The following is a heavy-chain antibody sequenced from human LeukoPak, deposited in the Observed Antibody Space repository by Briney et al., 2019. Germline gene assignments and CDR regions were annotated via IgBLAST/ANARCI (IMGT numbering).Heavy chain of an antibody. D-gene: IGHD3-10*01. J-gene: IGHJ4*02. CDR1: GFTVSSNY. CDR3: ASNSPTADGYYSFDY. CDR2: IYSGGGT. V-gene: IGHV3-53*05. Sequence: GGSLRLSCAASGFTVSSNYMSWVRQAPGKGLEWVSVIYSGGGTYYADSVKGRFTISRDNSKNTLYLQMNSLRAEDTAVYYCASNSPTADGYYSFDYWGQGTLVTVSS.